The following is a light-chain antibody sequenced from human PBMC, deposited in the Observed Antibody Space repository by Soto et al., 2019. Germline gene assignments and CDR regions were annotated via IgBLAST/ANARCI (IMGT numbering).Light chain of an antibody. CDR2: EVT. J-gene: IGLJ1*01. CDR1: SSDVGAYNY. V-gene: IGLV2-14*01. CDR3: SSKRDSSTLFV. Sequence: QSALTQPSSLSGSPGQSITISCTGTSSDVGAYNYVSWYQHHPGKVPNLLIYEVTNRPSGVSDRFSGSKSGNTASLTISGLQDEDEADYYCSSKRDSSTLFVFGTGTKVTVL.